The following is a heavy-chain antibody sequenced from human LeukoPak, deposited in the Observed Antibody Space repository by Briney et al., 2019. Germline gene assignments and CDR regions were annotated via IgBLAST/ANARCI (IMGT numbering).Heavy chain of an antibody. V-gene: IGHV3-48*04. CDR3: AREVTMLRGVIYFDF. Sequence: GGSLRLSCAASGFTFSAYNMNWVRQAPGAGLEWLSYISSSDSTLNYADSVKGRFTTSRDNAKNSLFLQMNSLRAEDTAVYYCAREVTMLRGVIYFDFWGQGTLVTVSS. D-gene: IGHD3-10*01. CDR1: GFTFSAYN. J-gene: IGHJ4*02. CDR2: ISSSDSTL.